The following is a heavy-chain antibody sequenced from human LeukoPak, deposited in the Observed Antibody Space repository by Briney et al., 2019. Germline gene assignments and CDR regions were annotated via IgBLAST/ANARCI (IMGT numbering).Heavy chain of an antibody. J-gene: IGHJ6*03. Sequence: SETLSLTCNVSGGSITYSSYYWVWIRQPPGKGLEWIGQIHPSGSTNYNPSLKSRVTISVDKSKNQFSLKLSSVTAADTAVYYCARVLGYGREYYYYHMDVWGKGTTVTVSS. CDR3: ARVLGYGREYYYYHMDV. D-gene: IGHD1-26*01. CDR1: GGSITYSSYY. V-gene: IGHV4-39*07. CDR2: IHPSGST.